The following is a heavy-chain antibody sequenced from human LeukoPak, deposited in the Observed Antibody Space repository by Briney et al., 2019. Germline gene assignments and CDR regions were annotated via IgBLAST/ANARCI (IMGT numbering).Heavy chain of an antibody. CDR1: GFTFSHYG. CDR2: IKQDGSEK. D-gene: IGHD4-17*01. V-gene: IGHV3-7*01. J-gene: IGHJ5*02. Sequence: GGSLRLSCAASGFTFSHYGMSWVRQAPGKGLEWVANIKQDGSEKYYVDSVKGRFTISRDNAKNSLYLQMNSLRAEDTAVYYCAHGDYGGQAYNWFDPWGQGTLVTVSS. CDR3: AHGDYGGQAYNWFDP.